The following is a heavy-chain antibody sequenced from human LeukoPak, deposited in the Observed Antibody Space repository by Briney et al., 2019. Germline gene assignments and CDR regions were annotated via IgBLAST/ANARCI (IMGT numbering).Heavy chain of an antibody. Sequence: GGSLRPSRAPSAPTFDSYETNSVSHDGRKGLGWVSSIRSSGSDIYAAESVKGRFTNSRDKAKNSLYLEVNSLRAEDSVVYCCARLKGRGRRVLDIWGQGTMVTVSS. CDR1: APTFDSYE. J-gene: IGHJ3*02. D-gene: IGHD3-10*01. CDR2: IRSSGSDI. V-gene: IGHV3-48*03. CDR3: ARLKGRGRRVLDI.